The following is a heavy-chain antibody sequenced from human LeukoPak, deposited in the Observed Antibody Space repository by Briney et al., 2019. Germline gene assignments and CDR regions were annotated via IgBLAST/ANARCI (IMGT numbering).Heavy chain of an antibody. D-gene: IGHD4-23*01. Sequence: ASVKVSCKASGYTFTGYYMHWVRQAPGQGLEWMGWINPNSGGTNYAQKFQGRVTMTRDTSISTAYMELSRLRSDDTAAYYCARQGYSGHSQGAADYWGQGTLVTVSS. V-gene: IGHV1-2*02. CDR2: INPNSGGT. CDR3: ARQGYSGHSQGAADY. CDR1: GYTFTGYY. J-gene: IGHJ4*02.